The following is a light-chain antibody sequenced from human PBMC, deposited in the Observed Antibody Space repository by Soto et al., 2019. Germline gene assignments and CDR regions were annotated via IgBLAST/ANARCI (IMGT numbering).Light chain of an antibody. CDR1: QSVSSSF. J-gene: IGKJ2*01. CDR3: QQYGSSPPYT. CDR2: GAS. V-gene: IGKV3-20*01. Sequence: EIVLTQSPGTLSLSPGERATLSCRASQSVSSSFLAWYQQKPGQPPRLLIYGASSRATGIPDRFSGSGSGTDFTLTISRLEPADFAVYYCQQYGSSPPYTFGQGTKLEIK.